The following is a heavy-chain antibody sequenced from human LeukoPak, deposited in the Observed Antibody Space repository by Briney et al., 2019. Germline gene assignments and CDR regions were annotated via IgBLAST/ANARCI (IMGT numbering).Heavy chain of an antibody. D-gene: IGHD2-2*01. CDR3: ASTRKSYCSSTSCYPPGFDY. V-gene: IGHV4-30-4*07. CDR2: IYYSGST. Sequence: SETLSLTCAVSGGSISSGGYSWSWIRQPPGKGLEWIGYIYYSGSTYYNPSLKSRVTMSVDTSKNQFSLKLSSVTAVDTAVYYCASTRKSYCSSTSCYPPGFDYWGQGTLVTVSS. J-gene: IGHJ4*02. CDR1: GGSISSGGYS.